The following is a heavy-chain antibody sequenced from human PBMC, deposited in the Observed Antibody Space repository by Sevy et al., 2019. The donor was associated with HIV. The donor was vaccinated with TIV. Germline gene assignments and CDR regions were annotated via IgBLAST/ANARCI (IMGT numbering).Heavy chain of an antibody. V-gene: IGHV4-30-4*01. CDR2: IYYSGST. CDR1: GGSISSGDYY. D-gene: IGHD6-6*01. CDR3: ARSIAARGGSDWFDP. Sequence: SETLSLTCTVSGGSISSGDYYWSWIRQPPGKGLEWIGYIYYSGSTYYNPSLKSRVTFSVDTSKNQFSLKLSSVTAADTAVYYCARSIAARGGSDWFDPWGHGTLVTVSS. J-gene: IGHJ5*02.